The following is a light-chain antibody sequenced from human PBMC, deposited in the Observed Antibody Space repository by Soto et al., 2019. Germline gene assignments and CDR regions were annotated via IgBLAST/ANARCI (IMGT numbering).Light chain of an antibody. CDR2: DVS. J-gene: IGLJ1*01. CDR3: ASYTTSSTYV. V-gene: IGLV2-14*03. Sequence: SVLTQPASVSGSPGQSIAISCTGTSSDVGGFNYVSWYQQHPGKAPKFMIYDVSSRPSGVSDRFSGSKSGNTASLTISGLQAEDEADYYCASYTTSSTYVFGTGTKLTVL. CDR1: SSDVGGFNY.